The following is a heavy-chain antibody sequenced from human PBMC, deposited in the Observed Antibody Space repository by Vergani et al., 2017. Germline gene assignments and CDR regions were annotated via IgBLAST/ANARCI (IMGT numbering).Heavy chain of an antibody. CDR1: GFSIDNGYY. CDR2: IYRTGRT. V-gene: IGHV4-38-2*01. CDR3: ARRSGIVYDSFSGTQYFFDF. Sequence: QVQLQESGPGLVKPSETLSLTCAVSGFSIDNGYYWDWVRQPPGQGLEWIGSIYRTGRTHFNPSLKSRVTISVDTSNNHFSLRLNSLTAADTAVYYWARRSGIVYDSFSGTQYFFDFWGQGTLVTVSS. D-gene: IGHD3-9*01. J-gene: IGHJ4*02.